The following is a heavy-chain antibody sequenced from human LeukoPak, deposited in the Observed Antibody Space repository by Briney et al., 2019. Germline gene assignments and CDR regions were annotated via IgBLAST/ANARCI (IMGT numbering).Heavy chain of an antibody. CDR3: ARELEYCSSTSCHKSFDS. CDR1: GGSLSSGVFY. Sequence: PSQTLSLTCTVSGGSLSSGVFYWGWTRQPPGKGLEWLGYNFYSGSNYYNPSLKSRVTISVNTSKNQFSLKLSSVTAADTAVYYCARELEYCSSTSCHKSFDSWGQGTMVTVSS. J-gene: IGHJ3*02. D-gene: IGHD2-2*01. CDR2: NFYSGSN. V-gene: IGHV4-30-4*01.